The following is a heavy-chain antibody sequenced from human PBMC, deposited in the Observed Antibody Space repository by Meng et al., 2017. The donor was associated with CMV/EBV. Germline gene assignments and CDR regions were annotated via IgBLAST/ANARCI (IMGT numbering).Heavy chain of an antibody. V-gene: IGHV4-34*01. CDR2: INPSGST. Sequence: PLRQWGGGLMQPSATLALTGAVCGWSFSGYYWSWIRQPPGEGLQLIGEINPSGSTNYNPSLKSLVTISLDTSKNQFSLKLSSVTAADTAVYYCARGVGATGKADYWGQGTLVTVSS. D-gene: IGHD1-26*01. J-gene: IGHJ4*02. CDR1: GWSFSGYY. CDR3: ARGVGATGKADY.